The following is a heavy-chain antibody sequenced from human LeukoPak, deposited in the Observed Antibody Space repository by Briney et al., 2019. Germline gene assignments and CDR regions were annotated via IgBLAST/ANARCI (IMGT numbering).Heavy chain of an antibody. CDR1: GYTLTGYY. V-gene: IGHV1-2*06. J-gene: IGHJ6*03. D-gene: IGHD3-10*01. CDR2: INPNSGGT. CDR3: ARDVTMVRGVIYNYMDV. Sequence: VASVKVSCKASGYTLTGYYMHWVRQAPGQGLEWMGRINPNSGGTNYAQKFQGRVTMTRDTSISTAYMELSRLRSDDTAVYYCARDVTMVRGVIYNYMDVWGKGTTVTVSS.